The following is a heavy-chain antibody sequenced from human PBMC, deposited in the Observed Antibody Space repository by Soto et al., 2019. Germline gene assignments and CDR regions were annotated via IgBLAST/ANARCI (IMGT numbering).Heavy chain of an antibody. CDR3: ARQEGRRYCSSTSCYRKDYGMDV. Sequence: SETLSLTCTVSGGSISSYYWSWIRQPPGKGLEWIGYIYYSGSTNYNPSLKSRVAISVDTSKNQFSLKLSSVTAADTAVYYCARQEGRRYCSSTSCYRKDYGMDVWGQGTTVTVSS. V-gene: IGHV4-59*01. CDR2: IYYSGST. D-gene: IGHD2-2*02. J-gene: IGHJ6*02. CDR1: GGSISSYY.